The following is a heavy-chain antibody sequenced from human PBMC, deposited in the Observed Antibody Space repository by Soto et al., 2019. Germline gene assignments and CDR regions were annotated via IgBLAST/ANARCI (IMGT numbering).Heavy chain of an antibody. V-gene: IGHV1-69*02. CDR3: ATSMIFQSDGMDV. D-gene: IGHD3-22*01. Sequence: ASVKVSCKASGGTFSSYTISWVRQAPGRGLEWMGRIIPILGIANYAQKFQGRVTITADKSTSTAYMELSSLRSEDTAVYYCATSMIFQSDGMDVWGQGTTVTVSS. CDR1: GGTFSSYT. CDR2: IIPILGIA. J-gene: IGHJ6*02.